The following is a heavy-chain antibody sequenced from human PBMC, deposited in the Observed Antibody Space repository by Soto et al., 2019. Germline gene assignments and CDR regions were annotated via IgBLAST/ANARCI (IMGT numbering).Heavy chain of an antibody. J-gene: IGHJ4*02. Sequence: GSLRLSCAASGFTFSSYAMSWVRQAPGKGLEWVSAISGSGGSTYYADSVKGRFTISRDNSKNTLYLQMNSLRAEDTAVYYCAKRHDFWSGYYYYFDYWGQGTLVTVSS. CDR2: ISGSGGST. CDR1: GFTFSSYA. D-gene: IGHD3-3*01. V-gene: IGHV3-23*01. CDR3: AKRHDFWSGYYYYFDY.